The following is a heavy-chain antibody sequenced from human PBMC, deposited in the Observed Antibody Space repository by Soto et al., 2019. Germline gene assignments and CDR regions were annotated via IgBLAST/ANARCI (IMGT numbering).Heavy chain of an antibody. CDR3: ARGGEILYYYYYGMEV. Sequence: ASVKVSCKACGYTFTGYYMHWVRQAPGQGLEWMGWINPNSGGTNYAQKFQGWVTMTRDTSISTAYMELSRLRSDDTAVYYCARGGEILYYYYYGMEVWGQGTTVTVSS. D-gene: IGHD1-26*01. J-gene: IGHJ6*01. V-gene: IGHV1-2*04. CDR1: GYTFTGYY. CDR2: INPNSGGT.